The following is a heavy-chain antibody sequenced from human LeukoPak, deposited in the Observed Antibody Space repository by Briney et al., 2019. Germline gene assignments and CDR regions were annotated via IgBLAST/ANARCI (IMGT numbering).Heavy chain of an antibody. CDR3: ARDRVFGVVVVPEGFDP. J-gene: IGHJ5*02. D-gene: IGHD2-15*01. CDR1: GFTFSSHS. CDR2: ISSGSITI. Sequence: GGSLRLSCAASGFTFSSHSMNWVRQAPGKGLEWVSYISSGSITIYYADSVKGRFTISRDNAKNSLYLQMNSLRDEDTAVYYCARDRVFGVVVVPEGFDPWGQGTLVTVSS. V-gene: IGHV3-48*02.